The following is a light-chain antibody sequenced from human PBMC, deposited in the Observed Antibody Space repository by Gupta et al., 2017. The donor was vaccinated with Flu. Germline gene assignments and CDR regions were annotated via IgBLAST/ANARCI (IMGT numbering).Light chain of an antibody. Sequence: QSALTQPPSASGTPGPGVPFSCSGSSSNIGRYGVDWYQQLPGTAPNLLIYDYSKRPSGGPDRFSGSKSGTSAALAISGVQAEEEADYYCEVWEDSRNGHYVFGAGTKVTVL. CDR2: DYS. J-gene: IGLJ1*01. CDR3: EVWEDSRNGHYV. V-gene: IGLV1-44*01. CDR1: SSNIGRYG.